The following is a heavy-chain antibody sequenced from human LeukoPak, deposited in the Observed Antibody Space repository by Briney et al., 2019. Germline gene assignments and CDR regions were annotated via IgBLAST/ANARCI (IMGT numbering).Heavy chain of an antibody. CDR1: GGSFSGYY. V-gene: IGHV4-34*01. J-gene: IGHJ6*03. CDR2: INHSGST. CDR3: ARGHDYGDYVHYYYYMDV. Sequence: SETLSLTCAVYGGSFSGYYWSWIRQPPGKGLEWIGEINHSGSTNYNPSLKSRVTISVDTSKNQFSLKLSSVTAADTAVYYCARGHDYGDYVHYYYYMDVWGKGTTVTVSS. D-gene: IGHD4-17*01.